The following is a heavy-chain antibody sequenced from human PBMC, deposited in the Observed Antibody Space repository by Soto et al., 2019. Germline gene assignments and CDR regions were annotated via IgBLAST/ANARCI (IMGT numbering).Heavy chain of an antibody. CDR1: GYSFSTYW. D-gene: IGHD3-16*01. J-gene: IGHJ6*02. Sequence: PGESLTNSCKASGYSFSTYWIAWVLQMPGKGLEWMGIIYPGDSDTRYSLSLQGQVTISADKSISTAYLQWSSLKASDTAIYYCARRPPEGGTMDVWGQGTTVTVSS. CDR3: ARRPPEGGTMDV. V-gene: IGHV5-51*01. CDR2: IYPGDSDT.